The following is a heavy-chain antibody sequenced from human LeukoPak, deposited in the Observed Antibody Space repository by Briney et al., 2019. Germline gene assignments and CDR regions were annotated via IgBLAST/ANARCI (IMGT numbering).Heavy chain of an antibody. D-gene: IGHD4-17*01. V-gene: IGHV4-38-2*02. Sequence: SETLSLTCAVSGYSISSGYYWGWIRQPPRKGLEWIGSIYHTGSTYYNPSLKSRVTISVDTSKNQFSLNLSSVTAADTAVYYCARDAGTVTTPFDYWGQGTLVTVSS. CDR3: ARDAGTVTTPFDY. J-gene: IGHJ4*02. CDR1: GYSISSGYY. CDR2: IYHTGST.